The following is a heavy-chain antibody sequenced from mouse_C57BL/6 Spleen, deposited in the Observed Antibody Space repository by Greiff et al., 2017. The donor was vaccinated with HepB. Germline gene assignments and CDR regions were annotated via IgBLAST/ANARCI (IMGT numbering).Heavy chain of an antibody. J-gene: IGHJ2*01. D-gene: IGHD1-1*01. CDR1: GYSITSGYY. CDR2: ISYDGSN. Sequence: DVQLQESGPGLVKPSQSLSLTCSVTGYSITSGYYWNWIRQFPGNKLEWMGYISYDGSNNYNPSLKNRISITRDTSKNQFFLKLNSVTTEDTATYYCARYADYDGSSDYGGQGTTLTVAS. CDR3: ARYADYDGSSDY. V-gene: IGHV3-6*01.